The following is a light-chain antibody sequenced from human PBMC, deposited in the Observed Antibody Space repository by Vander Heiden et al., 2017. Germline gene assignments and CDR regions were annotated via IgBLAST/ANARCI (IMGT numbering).Light chain of an antibody. V-gene: IGLV2-14*01. CDR3: SSYTSSSTLV. CDR1: SREVGGYNY. CDR2: DVS. J-gene: IGLJ2*01. Sequence: QSALTPPSSVSGSPGQSITISCTGTSREVGGYNYVSWYQQQPGKAPKLMIYDVSNRPSGVSNRFSGSKSGNTAPLTISGLQAEDEADYYCSSYTSSSTLVFGGGTKLTVL.